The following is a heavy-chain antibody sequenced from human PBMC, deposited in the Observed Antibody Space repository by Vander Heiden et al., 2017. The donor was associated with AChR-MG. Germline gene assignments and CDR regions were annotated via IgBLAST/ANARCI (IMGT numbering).Heavy chain of an antibody. Sequence: EVQLVESGGGLVQPGGSLRLPCAASGFTFSSYSMNWVRQAPGKGLEWVSYISSSSSTIYYADSVKGRFTISRDNAKNSLYLQMNSLRAEDTAVYYCARGGIVGATPFDYWGQGTLVTVSS. CDR3: ARGGIVGATPFDY. J-gene: IGHJ4*02. CDR2: ISSSSSTI. V-gene: IGHV3-48*01. CDR1: GFTFSSYS. D-gene: IGHD1-26*01.